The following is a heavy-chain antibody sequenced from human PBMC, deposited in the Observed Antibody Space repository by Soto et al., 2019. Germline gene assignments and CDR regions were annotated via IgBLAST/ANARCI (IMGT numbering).Heavy chain of an antibody. V-gene: IGHV1-8*01. CDR2: MNPNSGNT. J-gene: IGHJ5*02. CDR3: ARGTGVPADIRKYWFGP. CDR1: GYTFTSYD. Sequence: ASVKVSCKASGYTFTSYDINWVRQATGQGLEWMGWMNPNSGNTGYAQKFQGRVTMTRNTSISTAYMELSSLRSEDTAVYYCARGTGVPADIRKYWFGPWGQGTLVTVSS. D-gene: IGHD2-2*02.